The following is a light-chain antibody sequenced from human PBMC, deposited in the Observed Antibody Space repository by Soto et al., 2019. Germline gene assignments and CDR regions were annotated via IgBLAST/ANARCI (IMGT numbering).Light chain of an antibody. CDR3: SSPNISSAAQV. J-gene: IGLJ1*01. V-gene: IGLV2-14*01. CDR2: GVS. Sequence: QSALTQPASVSGSPGQSITISCTGTISDFVVYNYVSWYQQHPGKAPKLMIFGVSNRPSGVSNRFSGSKSGNTASPTISGLQADDEAEDYCSSPNISSAAQVFGTGTKVTVL. CDR1: ISDFVVYNY.